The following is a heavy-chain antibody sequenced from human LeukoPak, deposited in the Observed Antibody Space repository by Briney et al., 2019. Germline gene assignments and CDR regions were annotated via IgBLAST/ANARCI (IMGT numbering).Heavy chain of an antibody. J-gene: IGHJ2*01. Sequence: GGSLRLSCAASGFTFSSYSMNWVRQAPGKGLEWVSSISSSSSYVYYADSVKGRFTISRDNAKNSLYLQMNSLRAEDTAVYYCARDLAYCSGGSCYSHYWYFDLWGRGTLVTVSS. CDR2: ISSSSSYV. CDR1: GFTFSSYS. CDR3: ARDLAYCSGGSCYSHYWYFDL. D-gene: IGHD2-15*01. V-gene: IGHV3-21*01.